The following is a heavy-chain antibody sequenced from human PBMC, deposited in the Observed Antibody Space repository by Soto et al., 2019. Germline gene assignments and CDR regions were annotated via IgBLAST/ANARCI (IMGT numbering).Heavy chain of an antibody. Sequence: QVQLVESGGGVVQPGRSLRLSCAASGFTFSSYGMHWVRQAPGKGLEWVAVISYDGSNKYYADSVKGRFTISRDNSKNPLNLQMNSLRAEDTAVYYCAKDSGSRWYGGYYGMDVWGQGTTVTVSS. CDR3: AKDSGSRWYGGYYGMDV. CDR2: ISYDGSNK. CDR1: GFTFSSYG. V-gene: IGHV3-30*18. D-gene: IGHD6-13*01. J-gene: IGHJ6*02.